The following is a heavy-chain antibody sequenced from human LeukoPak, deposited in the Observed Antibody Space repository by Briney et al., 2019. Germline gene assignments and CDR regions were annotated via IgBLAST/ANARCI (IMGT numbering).Heavy chain of an antibody. CDR1: GFTFSSYW. Sequence: GGSLRLPCAAPGFTFSSYWMYWVRQAPGKGLVWVSRINSDGSTTTYADSVKGRFTISRDNAKNTLHLQMNSLRAEDTAVYYCVRMHYHDYSGDYYRHFDYWGQGTLVTVSS. CDR3: VRMHYHDYSGDYYRHFDY. D-gene: IGHD3-22*01. J-gene: IGHJ4*02. CDR2: INSDGSTT. V-gene: IGHV3-74*01.